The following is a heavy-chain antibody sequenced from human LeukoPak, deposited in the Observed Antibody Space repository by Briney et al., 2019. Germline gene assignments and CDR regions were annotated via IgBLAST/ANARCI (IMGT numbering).Heavy chain of an antibody. CDR2: IYYSGNT. D-gene: IGHD1-26*01. CDR3: ARQLVGATTLYYFDY. CDR1: GGSITSYY. Sequence: SETLSLTCTVSGGSITSYYWSWIRQPPGKGLEWIGYIYYSGNTNYNPSLKSRVTISVDTSKNQFSLKLSSVTAADTAVYYCARQLVGATTLYYFDYWGQGTLVTVSS. J-gene: IGHJ4*02. V-gene: IGHV4-59*08.